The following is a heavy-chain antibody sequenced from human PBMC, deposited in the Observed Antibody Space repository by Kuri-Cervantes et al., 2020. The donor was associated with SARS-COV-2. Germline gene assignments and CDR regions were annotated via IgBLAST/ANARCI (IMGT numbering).Heavy chain of an antibody. Sequence: GESLKISCAASGFTFSSYSMNWVRQAPGKGLEWVSSISSTSSYIYYADSVKGRFTISRDNAKNPLYLQMYSLRAEDTAVYYCARDCSSPYKYYYYYYMDVWGKGTTVTVSS. J-gene: IGHJ6*03. CDR3: ARDCSSPYKYYYYYYMDV. CDR2: ISSTSSYI. CDR1: GFTFSSYS. D-gene: IGHD6-13*01. V-gene: IGHV3-21*01.